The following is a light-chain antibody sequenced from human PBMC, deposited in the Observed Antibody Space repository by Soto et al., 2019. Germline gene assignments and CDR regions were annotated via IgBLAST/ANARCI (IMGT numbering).Light chain of an antibody. J-gene: IGKJ1*01. CDR2: AAS. CDR1: QGVSRY. V-gene: IGKV1-27*01. CDR3: QKYNSAPRT. Sequence: DIQLTQSPSFLSASVGDRVAITCRASQGVSRYVAWYQQKPGKPPELLIYAASTLQSGVSSRFSGSGSGTDFTLTISSLQPEDVATYYCQKYNSAPRTFGQGTKVDIK.